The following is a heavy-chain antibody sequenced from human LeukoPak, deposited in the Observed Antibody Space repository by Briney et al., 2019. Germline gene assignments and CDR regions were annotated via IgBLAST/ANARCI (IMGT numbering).Heavy chain of an antibody. CDR2: INPSGGST. CDR1: GYTFTSYY. V-gene: IGHV1-46*01. D-gene: IGHD3-22*01. J-gene: IGHJ4*02. Sequence: ASVKVSCKASGYTFTSYYMHWVRQAPGQGLEWMGIINPSGGSTSYAQKFQGRVTMTRDTSTSTVYMELSSLRSEDTAVYYCARERYYYDSSGYYYYFDYWGQGTLVTVSS. CDR3: ARERYYYDSSGYYYYFDY.